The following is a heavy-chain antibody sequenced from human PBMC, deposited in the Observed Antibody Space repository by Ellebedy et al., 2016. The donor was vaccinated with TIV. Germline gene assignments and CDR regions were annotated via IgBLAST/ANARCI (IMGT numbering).Heavy chain of an antibody. CDR1: ADSISGSNCY. V-gene: IGHV4-39*07. CDR3: VSSYYGSGRYYPYYFDF. Sequence: MPSETLSLTCTVSADSISGSNCYWGWIRQPPGKGLEWIGNIYYSGVTYYNPSLKSRVTISVDTSKNQFSLRLSSVTAADTAVYFCVSSYYGSGRYYPYYFDFWGQGALVTVSS. J-gene: IGHJ4*02. D-gene: IGHD3-10*01. CDR2: IYYSGVT.